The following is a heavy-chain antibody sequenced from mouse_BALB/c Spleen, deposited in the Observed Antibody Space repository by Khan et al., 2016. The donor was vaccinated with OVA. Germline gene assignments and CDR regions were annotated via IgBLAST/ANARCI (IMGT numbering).Heavy chain of an antibody. J-gene: IGHJ3*01. Sequence: EVELVESGGDLVKPGGSLKLSCAASGFTFSNYAMSWVRQTPEKRLEWVASISSGGTTYYPASVKGRFTISRDNAMNILYLQMNSLRSEDTAMFYCARDYWFTYWGQGTLVTVSA. V-gene: IGHV5-6-5*01. D-gene: IGHD1-1*02. CDR1: GFTFSNYA. CDR3: ARDYWFTY. CDR2: ISSGGTT.